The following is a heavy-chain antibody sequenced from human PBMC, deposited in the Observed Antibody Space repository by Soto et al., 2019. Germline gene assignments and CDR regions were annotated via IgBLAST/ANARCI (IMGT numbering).Heavy chain of an antibody. J-gene: IGHJ4*02. Sequence: QMQLVQSGPEVKKPGTSVKVSCKASTFTFTSSAVQWVRQARGQRLEWIGWIVVGSGNTKYAQNFQEKSPITRDMVSGTAYLEPSSLRSEGTAVDYRAAQRGGATYYFDYWGQGTLLTVSS. D-gene: IGHD1-26*01. CDR3: AAQRGGATYYFDY. CDR2: IVVGSGNT. CDR1: TFTFTSSA. V-gene: IGHV1-58*01.